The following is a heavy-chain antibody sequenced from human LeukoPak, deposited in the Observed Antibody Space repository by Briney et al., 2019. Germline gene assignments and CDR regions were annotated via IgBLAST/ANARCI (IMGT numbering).Heavy chain of an antibody. CDR1: GGTFSSYA. CDR2: IIPIFATT. Sequence: GSSVKVSCKASGGTFSSYAISWVRQAPGQGLEWMGGIIPIFATTNYPQKFQGRVTITADDSTSTACMELSSLRSEDTAVYYCARGIVVGSLYYMDVWGKGTTVTVSS. D-gene: IGHD2-21*01. CDR3: ARGIVVGSLYYMDV. V-gene: IGHV1-69*01. J-gene: IGHJ6*03.